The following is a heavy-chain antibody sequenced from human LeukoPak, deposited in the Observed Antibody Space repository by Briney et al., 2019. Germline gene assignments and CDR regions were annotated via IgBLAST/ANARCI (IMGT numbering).Heavy chain of an antibody. CDR1: GFAFSRYW. Sequence: GGSLRLSCAASGFAFSRYWMHWVRQAPGKGLVWVSRINSDGRSAVYADSVKGRFTISRDNAENTLYLQMDSLRAEDTAVYYCTRVSTTDDYWGQGTLVTVPS. J-gene: IGHJ4*02. D-gene: IGHD2/OR15-2a*01. CDR3: TRVSTTDDY. V-gene: IGHV3-74*01. CDR2: INSDGRSA.